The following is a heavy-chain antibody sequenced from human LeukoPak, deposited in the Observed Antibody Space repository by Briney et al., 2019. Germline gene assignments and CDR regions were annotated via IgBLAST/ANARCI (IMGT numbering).Heavy chain of an antibody. V-gene: IGHV3-30*18. D-gene: IGHD6-25*01. Sequence: PGGSLRLSCAASGFTFSSYGMRWVRQAPGKGLEWVAVISYDGSNKYYADSVKGRFTISRDNSKNTLYLQMNSLRAEDTAVYYCAKSPPFRNGYPLFYFDYWGQGTLVTVSS. CDR2: ISYDGSNK. CDR3: AKSPPFRNGYPLFYFDY. J-gene: IGHJ4*02. CDR1: GFTFSSYG.